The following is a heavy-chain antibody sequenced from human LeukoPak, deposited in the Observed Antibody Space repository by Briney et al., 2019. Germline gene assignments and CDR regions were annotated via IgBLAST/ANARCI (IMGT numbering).Heavy chain of an antibody. V-gene: IGHV4-34*01. CDR2: INHSGST. CDR3: TYTDSSGRLE. Sequence: SETLSLTCAVYGGSFSGYYWSWIRQPPGKGLEWIGEINHSGSTNYSPSLKSRVTISVDTSKNQFSLKLSSVTAADTAVYYCTYTDSSGRLERGQGTLVTVSS. CDR1: GGSFSGYY. D-gene: IGHD6-19*01. J-gene: IGHJ4*02.